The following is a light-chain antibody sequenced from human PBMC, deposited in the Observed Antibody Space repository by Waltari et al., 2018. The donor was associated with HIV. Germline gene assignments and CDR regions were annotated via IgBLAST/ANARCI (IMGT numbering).Light chain of an antibody. V-gene: IGKV4-1*01. CDR2: GAS. J-gene: IGKJ2*01. Sequence: DMEMTQSPEYLAVSLGERATINCKSSPSILYSSTNKNYLAWYQQTPGQPPKLLIYGASTRESGVPDRFSGSGSGTDFTLTISSLQAEDVAIYYCQQYHTSPYTFGQGTKLEIK. CDR3: QQYHTSPYT. CDR1: PSILYSSTNKNY.